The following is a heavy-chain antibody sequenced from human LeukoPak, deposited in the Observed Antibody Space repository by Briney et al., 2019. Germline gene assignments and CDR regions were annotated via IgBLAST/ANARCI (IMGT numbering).Heavy chain of an antibody. CDR2: IGATGGDL. Sequence: GSLRLSCAASGFPFSSYAMTWVRQAPGKGLEWVSAIGATGGDLYYAGSVKGRFTISRDNSKNTLYLQIHSLRAEDTAIYYCAKYLAAGKFYFDYWGQGTLVTVSS. CDR1: GFPFSSYA. D-gene: IGHD6-13*01. J-gene: IGHJ4*02. CDR3: AKYLAAGKFYFDY. V-gene: IGHV3-23*01.